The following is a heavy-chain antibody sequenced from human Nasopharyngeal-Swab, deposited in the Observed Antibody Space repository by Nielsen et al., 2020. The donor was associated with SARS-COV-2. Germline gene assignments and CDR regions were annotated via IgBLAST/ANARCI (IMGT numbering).Heavy chain of an antibody. CDR3: ARDTIGYCSSTSCYQYYYYYMDV. Sequence: WIRQPPGKGLEWIGEINHSGSTNYNPSLKSRVTISVDTSKNQFSLKLSSVTAADTAAYYCARDTIGYCSSTSCYQYYYYYMDVWGKGTTVTVSS. J-gene: IGHJ6*03. V-gene: IGHV4-34*01. D-gene: IGHD2-2*01. CDR2: INHSGST.